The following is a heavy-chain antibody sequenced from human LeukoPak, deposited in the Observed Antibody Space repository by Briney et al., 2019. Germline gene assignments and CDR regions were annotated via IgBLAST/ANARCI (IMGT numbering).Heavy chain of an antibody. D-gene: IGHD4-23*01. CDR3: AKDGNWVYYYGMDV. J-gene: IGHJ6*02. CDR2: ISGSGGST. Sequence: PGGSLRLSCAASGFTSSSYAMSWVRQAPGKGLEWVSAISGSGGSTYYADSVKGRFTISRDNSKNTLYLQMNSLRAEDTAVYYCAKDGNWVYYYGMDVWGQGTTVTVSS. CDR1: GFTSSSYA. V-gene: IGHV3-23*01.